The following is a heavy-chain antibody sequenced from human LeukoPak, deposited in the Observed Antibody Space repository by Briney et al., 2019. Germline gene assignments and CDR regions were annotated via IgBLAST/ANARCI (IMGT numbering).Heavy chain of an antibody. V-gene: IGHV1-24*01. J-gene: IGHJ6*02. D-gene: IGHD2-15*01. CDR3: ATAPQKYCSGGSCYSDYYYGMDV. CDR2: FDPEDGET. CDR1: GYTLTELS. Sequence: ASVKVSCKVSGYTLTELSMHWVRQAPGKGLEWMGGFDPEDGETIYAQKFQGRVTMTEDTSTDTAYMELSSLRSEDTAEYYCATAPQKYCSGGSCYSDYYYGMDVWGQGTTVTVSS.